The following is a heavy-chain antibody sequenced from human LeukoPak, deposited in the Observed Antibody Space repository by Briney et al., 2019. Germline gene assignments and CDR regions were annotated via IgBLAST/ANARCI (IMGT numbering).Heavy chain of an antibody. Sequence: GGSLSLSCSASGFTFSNYAMHWVRQAPGKGLEYVSAISSNEGSTYYVDSVKGRFTISRDNSKNMLYLQMNSLRAEDTAVYYCAKPEWAKTAINYYFDCWGQGTLVTVSS. CDR1: GFTFSNYA. CDR2: ISSNEGST. D-gene: IGHD2-21*02. V-gene: IGHV3-64*04. J-gene: IGHJ4*02. CDR3: AKPEWAKTAINYYFDC.